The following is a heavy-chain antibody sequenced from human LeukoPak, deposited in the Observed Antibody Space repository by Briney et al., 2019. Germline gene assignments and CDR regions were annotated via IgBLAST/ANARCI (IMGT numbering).Heavy chain of an antibody. V-gene: IGHV1-8*01. Sequence: GASVKVSCKAPGYTFTSYDINWVRQVTGQGLEWMGWMNPNSGNTGYAQKFQGRVTMTRNTSISTAYMELSSLRSEDTAVYYCARGPSRDYGSGSSWFDPWGQGTLVTVSS. CDR3: ARGPSRDYGSGSSWFDP. D-gene: IGHD3-10*01. CDR1: GYTFTSYD. J-gene: IGHJ5*02. CDR2: MNPNSGNT.